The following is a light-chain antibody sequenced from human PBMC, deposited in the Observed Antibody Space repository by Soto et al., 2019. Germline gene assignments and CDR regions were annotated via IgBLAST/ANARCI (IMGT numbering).Light chain of an antibody. CDR1: QSLFDSDNGNTY. CDR2: MLS. Sequence: DIVMTQTALSLPVTPGEPASISCRSSQSLFDSDNGNTYLDWYLQKPGQSLQLLIYMLSYRASGVPDRFSGSGSGTDFTLKISRVEAEDVGVYYCMQRTKFPITFGQGTRLEIK. CDR3: MQRTKFPIT. V-gene: IGKV2-40*01. J-gene: IGKJ5*01.